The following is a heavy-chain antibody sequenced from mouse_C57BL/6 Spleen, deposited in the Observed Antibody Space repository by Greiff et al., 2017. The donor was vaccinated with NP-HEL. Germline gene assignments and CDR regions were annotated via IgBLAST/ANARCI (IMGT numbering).Heavy chain of an antibody. V-gene: IGHV1-52*01. CDR3: ARGDGNYGVYAMDY. Sequence: QVQLKQPGAELVRPGSSVKLSCKASGYTFTSYWMHWVNQRPIQGLEWIGNIDPSDSETHYNQKFKDKATLTVDKSSSTAYMQLSSLTSEDSAVYYCARGDGNYGVYAMDYWGQGTSVTVSS. CDR1: GYTFTSYW. CDR2: IDPSDSET. D-gene: IGHD2-1*01. J-gene: IGHJ4*01.